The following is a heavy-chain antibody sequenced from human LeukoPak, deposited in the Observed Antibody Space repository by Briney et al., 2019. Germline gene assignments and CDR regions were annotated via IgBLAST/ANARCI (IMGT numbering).Heavy chain of an antibody. D-gene: IGHD1-1*01. V-gene: IGHV3-9*03. CDR2: ISWNSGSI. CDR1: GFTFDDYA. CDR3: AKGGGGTNYYYMDV. Sequence: GGSLRLSCAASGFTFDDYAMHWVRHAPGKGLAGVSGISWNSGSIVYADSVKGRFTISRDNAKNSLYLQMNSLRAEDMALYYCAKGGGGTNYYYMDVWGKGTTVTVSS. J-gene: IGHJ6*03.